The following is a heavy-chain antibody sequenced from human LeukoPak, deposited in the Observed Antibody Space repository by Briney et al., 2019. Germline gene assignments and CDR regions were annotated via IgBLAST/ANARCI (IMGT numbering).Heavy chain of an antibody. D-gene: IGHD6-13*01. CDR1: GGSISSGTYY. V-gene: IGHV4-61*10. CDR2: IYYSGST. CDR3: AREAGGQQLVYAFDI. J-gene: IGHJ3*02. Sequence: SETLSLTCTVSGGSISSGTYYWSWIRQPAGKGLEWIGYIYYSGSTNYNPSLKSRVTISVDTSKNQFSLKLSSVTAADTAVYYCAREAGGQQLVYAFDIWGQGTMVTVSS.